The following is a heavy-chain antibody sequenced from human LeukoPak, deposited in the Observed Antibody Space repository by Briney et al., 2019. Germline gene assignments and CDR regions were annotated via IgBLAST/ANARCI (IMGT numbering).Heavy chain of an antibody. J-gene: IGHJ4*02. V-gene: IGHV4-34*01. CDR2: INHSGST. CDR1: GGSFSGYY. CDR3: ARVQVVPAATTIGY. Sequence: PSETLSLTCAVYGGSFSGYYWSWIRQPPGKGLEWIGEINHSGSTNYNPSLKSRVTISVDTSKNQFSLKLSSVTAADTAVYYCARVQVVPAATTIGYWGQGTLVTASS. D-gene: IGHD2-15*01.